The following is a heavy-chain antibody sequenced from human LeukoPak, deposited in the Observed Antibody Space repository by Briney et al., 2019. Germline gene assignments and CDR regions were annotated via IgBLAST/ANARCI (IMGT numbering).Heavy chain of an antibody. CDR1: GFTFSSYA. Sequence: EPGRSLRLSCAASGFTFSSYAMSWVRQAPGKGLEWVSAISGSGGSTYYADSVKGRFTISRDNSKNTLYLQMNSLRTEDTAVYYCAKEGDIAVAGKGVYWGQGTLVTVSS. CDR3: AKEGDIAVAGKGVY. J-gene: IGHJ4*02. CDR2: ISGSGGST. V-gene: IGHV3-23*01. D-gene: IGHD6-19*01.